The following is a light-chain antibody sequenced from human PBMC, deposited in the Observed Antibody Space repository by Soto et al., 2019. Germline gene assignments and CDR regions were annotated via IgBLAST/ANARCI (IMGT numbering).Light chain of an antibody. CDR2: KDT. Sequence: SYDLTQPPSVSVSPGQTARITCSGDELPKEYAYWYRQKPGQAPLLVIYKDTERPSGIPERFSASSSGTTVTLTISGVKAEDEGDYYCLSAERSRLSVFGTGTKVTXL. CDR1: ELPKEY. V-gene: IGLV3-25*02. CDR3: LSAERSRLSV. J-gene: IGLJ1*01.